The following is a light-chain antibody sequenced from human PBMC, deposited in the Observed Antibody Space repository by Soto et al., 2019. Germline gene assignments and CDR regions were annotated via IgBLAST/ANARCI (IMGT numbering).Light chain of an antibody. CDR2: AAS. V-gene: IGKV1-39*01. CDR3: QQSYSTPQT. J-gene: IGKJ1*01. Sequence: DIQMTKSPSSLSASVGDRVTITCRASQSISSYLNWYQQKPGKAPKLLIYAASSLQSGVPSRFSGSGSGTDFTLTISSLQPEDFATYYCQQSYSTPQTFGQGTKVDI. CDR1: QSISSY.